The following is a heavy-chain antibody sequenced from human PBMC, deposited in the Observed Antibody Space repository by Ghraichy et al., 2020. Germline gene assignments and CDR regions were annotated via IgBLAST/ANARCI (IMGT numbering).Heavy chain of an antibody. CDR3: ARSIVVVTTSGAFDI. D-gene: IGHD2-21*02. CDR1: GGSISSYY. Sequence: GSLRLSCTVSGGSISSYYWSWIRQPPGKGLEWIGYIYYSGSTNYNPSLKSRVTISVDTSKNQFSLKLSSVTAADTAVYYCARSIVVVTTSGAFDIWGQGTMVTVSS. J-gene: IGHJ3*02. V-gene: IGHV4-59*08. CDR2: IYYSGST.